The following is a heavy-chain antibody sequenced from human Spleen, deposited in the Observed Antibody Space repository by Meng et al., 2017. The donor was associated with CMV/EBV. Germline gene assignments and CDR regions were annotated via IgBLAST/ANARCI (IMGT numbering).Heavy chain of an antibody. D-gene: IGHD3-3*01. CDR3: VRGGVLQFLEWLFS. CDR1: GYTLTELS. Sequence: ASVKVSCKVSGYTLTELSRHWVRQAPGKGLEWMGGFDPEDGETIYAQKFQGRVTMTEDTSTDTAYMELSSLRSEDTAVYYCVRGGVLQFLEWLFSWGQGTLVTVSS. J-gene: IGHJ5*02. V-gene: IGHV1-24*01. CDR2: FDPEDGET.